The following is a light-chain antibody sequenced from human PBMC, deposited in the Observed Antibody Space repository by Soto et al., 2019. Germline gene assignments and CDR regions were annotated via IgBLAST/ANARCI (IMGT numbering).Light chain of an antibody. Sequence: DIQMTQSPSTLSASVGDRVTITCRASQSISSWLAWYQQKPGKAPKLLIYKASSLESGVPSRFRGSGSGTEFTLNISSLQPDDFATYYCQQYNSYPWTFGQGTKVEIK. CDR2: KAS. CDR3: QQYNSYPWT. V-gene: IGKV1-5*03. CDR1: QSISSW. J-gene: IGKJ1*01.